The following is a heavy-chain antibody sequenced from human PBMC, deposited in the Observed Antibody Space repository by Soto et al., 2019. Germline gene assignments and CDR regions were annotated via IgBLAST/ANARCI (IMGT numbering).Heavy chain of an antibody. CDR3: AKDQSNILTGYYTSYYYYGMDV. CDR2: ISGSGGST. Sequence: GSLRLSCAPSGFTFSSYAMSWVRQAPGKGLEWVSAISGSGGSTYYADSVKGRFTISRDNSKNTLYLQMNSLRAEDTAVYYCAKDQSNILTGYYTSYYYYGMDVWGQGTTVTVSS. V-gene: IGHV3-23*01. J-gene: IGHJ6*02. CDR1: GFTFSSYA. D-gene: IGHD3-9*01.